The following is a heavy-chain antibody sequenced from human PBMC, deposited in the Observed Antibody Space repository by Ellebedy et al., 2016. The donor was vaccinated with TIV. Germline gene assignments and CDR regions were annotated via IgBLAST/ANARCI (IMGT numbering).Heavy chain of an antibody. Sequence: AASVKVSCKASGYTFTSYGISWVRQAPGQGLDWMGWISAYNGNTNYAQKLQGRVTMTTDTSTSTAYMELRSLRSDDTAVYNCARDEGELGSDYWGQGTLVTVSS. V-gene: IGHV1-18*01. CDR2: ISAYNGNT. CDR1: GYTFTSYG. J-gene: IGHJ4*02. CDR3: ARDEGELGSDY. D-gene: IGHD1-26*01.